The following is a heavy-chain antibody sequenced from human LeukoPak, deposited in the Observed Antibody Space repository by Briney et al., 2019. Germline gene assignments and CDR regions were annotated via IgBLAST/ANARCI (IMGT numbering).Heavy chain of an antibody. J-gene: IGHJ4*02. CDR2: IYYSGST. Sequence: PSETLSLACTVSGGSIGSYYCSWIRQPPGKGMEWIGYIYYSGSTNYNPSLKSRVTISVDTSKNQFSLKLSSVTAADTAVYYCARHMVRGVIRGLSFDYWGQGTLVTVSS. V-gene: IGHV4-59*08. CDR3: ARHMVRGVIRGLSFDY. D-gene: IGHD3-10*01. CDR1: GGSIGSYY.